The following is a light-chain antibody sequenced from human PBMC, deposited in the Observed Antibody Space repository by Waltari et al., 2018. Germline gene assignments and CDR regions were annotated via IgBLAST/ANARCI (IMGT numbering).Light chain of an antibody. CDR3: NSRDSSGIYVV. CDR2: GKN. Sequence: SSELTQDPAVSVALGQTVRITCQGDSLRSYYASWYQQKTGQAPVLVIYGKNNRPSGIPDRFSGSSSGNTASLTITGAQAEDEADYYCNSRDSSGIYVVFGGGTKLTVL. V-gene: IGLV3-19*01. J-gene: IGLJ2*01. CDR1: SLRSYY.